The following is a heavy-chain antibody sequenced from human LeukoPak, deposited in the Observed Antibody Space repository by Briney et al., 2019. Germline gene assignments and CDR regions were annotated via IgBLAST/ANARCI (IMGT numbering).Heavy chain of an antibody. CDR2: SGSGGTI. CDR3: AKDFWSGYYPNY. Sequence: GGSLRLSCAASGFTFSSYAMSWVRQAPGKGLEWVSGSGSGGTIYYADSVKGRFTISRDNSKNTLYLQMNSLRAEDTAVYYCAKDFWSGYYPNYWGQGTLVIVSS. D-gene: IGHD3-3*01. J-gene: IGHJ4*02. V-gene: IGHV3-23*01. CDR1: GFTFSSYA.